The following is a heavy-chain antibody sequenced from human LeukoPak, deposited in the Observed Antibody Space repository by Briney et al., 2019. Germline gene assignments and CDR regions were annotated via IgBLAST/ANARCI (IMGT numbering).Heavy chain of an antibody. J-gene: IGHJ3*02. CDR3: ARGLLEWPQLQKSDAFDI. D-gene: IGHD3-3*01. CDR2: IYYSGST. V-gene: IGHV4-39*07. Sequence: SETLSLTCTVSGGSISSSSYYWGWIRQPPGKGLEWIGSIYYSGSTYYNPSLKSRVTISVDTSKSQFSLKLSSVTAADTAVYYCARGLLEWPQLQKSDAFDIWGQGTMVTVSS. CDR1: GGSISSSSYY.